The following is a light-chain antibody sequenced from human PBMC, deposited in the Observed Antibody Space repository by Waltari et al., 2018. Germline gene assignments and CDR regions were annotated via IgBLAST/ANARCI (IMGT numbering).Light chain of an antibody. V-gene: IGKV3-15*01. CDR2: DAY. J-gene: IGKJ1*01. Sequence: EIEMTQSPATLSVSPGERATLSCRASQSVGSKLAWYQQKPGQAPRLLIYDAYTRATGIPARFTGSGSGTEFTLTISSLQSEDLALYHCLQYHYWPPWTFGQGTKVEVK. CDR1: QSVGSK. CDR3: LQYHYWPPWT.